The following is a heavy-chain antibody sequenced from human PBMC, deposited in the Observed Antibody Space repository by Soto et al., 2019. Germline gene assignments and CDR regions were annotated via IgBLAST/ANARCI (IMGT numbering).Heavy chain of an antibody. CDR3: ARETLQRVEVPADSGMDA. V-gene: IGHV1-2*02. CDR2: MHPYSGGT. CDR1: GYAFTEYY. J-gene: IGHJ6*02. D-gene: IGHD2-2*01. Sequence: QVQLVQSGAEVKEPGASVKVSCKASGYAFTEYYIHWVRQAPGQGLEWMGWMHPYSGGTHFAQRFQGMVTMTRDTSISTAYMELSRLTSDATAVYYCARETLQRVEVPADSGMDAWGRGATVTVSS.